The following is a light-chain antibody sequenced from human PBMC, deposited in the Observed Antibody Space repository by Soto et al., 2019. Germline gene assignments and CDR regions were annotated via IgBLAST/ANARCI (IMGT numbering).Light chain of an antibody. V-gene: IGLV1-40*01. CDR3: QSYDSSLISYV. CDR2: GNN. CDR1: SSNIGAGYD. Sequence: QSVLTQPPSVSGAPGQRVTISCTGSSSNIGAGYDVHWYEQLPGTAPKLLIYGNNKRPSGVPDRFSGSKSGTSASLAITGLQAEDEADYYCQSYDSSLISYVFGTGTKLTVL. J-gene: IGLJ1*01.